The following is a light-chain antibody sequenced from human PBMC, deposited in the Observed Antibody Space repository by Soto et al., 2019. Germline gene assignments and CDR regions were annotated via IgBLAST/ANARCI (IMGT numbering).Light chain of an antibody. Sequence: DIQMTQSPSSLSASVGDRVTITCQASQDINNYLNWYQQKPGYAPKLLIYDSSNLETGVPSRFSGSGSGTHFTFTISSLQPEDIGTYYCQQFGNLPLTFGGGTKVEIK. CDR3: QQFGNLPLT. CDR2: DSS. CDR1: QDINNY. V-gene: IGKV1-33*01. J-gene: IGKJ4*01.